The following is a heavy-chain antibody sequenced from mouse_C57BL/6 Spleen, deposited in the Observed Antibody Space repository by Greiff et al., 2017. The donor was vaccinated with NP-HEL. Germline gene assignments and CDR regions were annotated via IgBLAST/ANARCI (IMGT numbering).Heavy chain of an antibody. CDR1: GYTFTNYW. Sequence: QVQLQQSGAELVRPGTSVKMSCKASGYTFTNYWIGWAKQRPGHGLEWIGDIYPGGGYTNYNEKFKGKATLTADKSSSTAYMQFSSLTSEDSAIYYCARRAGYYGSSDYAMDYWGQGTSVTVSS. D-gene: IGHD1-1*01. J-gene: IGHJ4*01. CDR2: IYPGGGYT. CDR3: ARRAGYYGSSDYAMDY. V-gene: IGHV1-63*01.